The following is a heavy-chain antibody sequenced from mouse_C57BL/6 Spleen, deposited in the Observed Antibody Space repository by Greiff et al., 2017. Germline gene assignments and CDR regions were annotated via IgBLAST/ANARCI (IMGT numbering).Heavy chain of an antibody. CDR2: IRNKANGYTT. V-gene: IGHV7-3*01. Sequence: EVKVVESGGGLVQPGGSLSLSCAASGFTFTDYYMSWVRQPPGKALEWLGFIRNKANGYTTEYSASVKGRFTISSDNSQSILYLQMNALRADDSATSYCASPPRDSNYCYFDFWGTGTTVTVSS. D-gene: IGHD2-5*01. CDR3: ASPPRDSNYCYFDF. CDR1: GFTFTDYY. J-gene: IGHJ1*03.